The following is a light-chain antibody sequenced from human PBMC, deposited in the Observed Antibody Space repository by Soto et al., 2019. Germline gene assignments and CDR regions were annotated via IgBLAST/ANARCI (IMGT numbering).Light chain of an antibody. CDR2: GAS. CDR1: QSVGFA. V-gene: IGKV3-15*01. CDR3: QQYNTWPPFT. Sequence: EILMTQSPATLSVSPGETATLSCRASQSVGFALAWYQQKPGQAPRLLISGASTRATDIPARFSGSGSGTEFTLTISSLQSEDFAVHYCQQYNTWPPFTFGPGTKVDVK. J-gene: IGKJ3*01.